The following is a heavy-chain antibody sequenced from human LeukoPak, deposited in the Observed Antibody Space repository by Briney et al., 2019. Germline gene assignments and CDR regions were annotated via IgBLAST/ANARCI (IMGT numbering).Heavy chain of an antibody. V-gene: IGHV4-61*02. J-gene: IGHJ5*02. D-gene: IGHD3-10*01. CDR3: ARDLGGGWFDP. CDR1: GGSISRGTYY. CDR2: VSTSGTT. Sequence: PSQTLSLTCTVSGGSISRGTYYWSWIRQPAGKGLEWIGRVSTSGTTNYNPSLKSRVTISIDTSKNQISLKLTSVTAADTAVYYCARDLGGGWFDPWGQGTLVTGSS.